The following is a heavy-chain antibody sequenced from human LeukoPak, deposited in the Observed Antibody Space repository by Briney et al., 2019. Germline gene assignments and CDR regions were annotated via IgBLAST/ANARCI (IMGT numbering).Heavy chain of an antibody. CDR1: GCTFSSYA. D-gene: IGHD6-13*01. CDR2: IIPIFGTA. J-gene: IGHJ5*02. CDR3: ARGVRSSSWYQNWFDP. V-gene: IGHV1-69*06. Sequence: ASVNVSCKASGCTFSSYAISWVRQAPGQGLEWMGRIIPIFGTANYAQTLKGRFTITADKSTSTAYMELSSLRPEDTAVYYCARGVRSSSWYQNWFDPWGEGTLVTVSS.